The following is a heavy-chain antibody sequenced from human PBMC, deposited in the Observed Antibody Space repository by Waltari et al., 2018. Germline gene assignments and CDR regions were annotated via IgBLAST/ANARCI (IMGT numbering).Heavy chain of an antibody. CDR3: VRDGIIPSRDYFDF. Sequence: QVQLVESVGGVVQPGGSLRLSCAASGFNFSRYGMHWVRQAPGKGLEWVAFIRYDGSNKFYADSVKGRFTISRDNSKNTLYLQMNSLRPEDTALYYCVRDGIIPSRDYFDFWGQGTLVTVSS. J-gene: IGHJ4*02. D-gene: IGHD2-21*01. CDR1: GFNFSRYG. CDR2: IRYDGSNK. V-gene: IGHV3-30*02.